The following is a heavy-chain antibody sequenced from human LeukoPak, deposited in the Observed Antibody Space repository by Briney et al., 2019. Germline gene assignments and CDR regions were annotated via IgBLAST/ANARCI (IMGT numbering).Heavy chain of an antibody. CDR1: GGSFSGYY. CDR2: INHSGST. CDR3: ARGRLDFWSGYYLSAAYYFDY. J-gene: IGHJ4*02. Sequence: SETLSLTCAVYGGSFSGYYWSWLRQPPGKGLEWIGEINHSGSTNYNPSLKSRVTISVDTSKNQFSLKLSSVTAADTAVYYCARGRLDFWSGYYLSAAYYFDYWGQGTLVTVSS. V-gene: IGHV4-34*01. D-gene: IGHD3-3*01.